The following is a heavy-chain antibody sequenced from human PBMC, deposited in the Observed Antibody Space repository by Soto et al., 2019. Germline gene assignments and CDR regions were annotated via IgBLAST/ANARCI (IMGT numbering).Heavy chain of an antibody. J-gene: IGHJ6*03. CDR1: GFTFSSYW. V-gene: IGHV3-74*01. D-gene: IGHD4-17*01. Sequence: EVQLVESGGGLVQPGGSLRLSCAASGFTFSSYWMHWVRQAPGKGLVWVSRINSDGSSTSYADSVKGRFTISRDNAKNTLYLQMNSLRAEDTAVYYCARSTTVTLTKSYYYMDVWGKGTTVTVSS. CDR2: INSDGSST. CDR3: ARSTTVTLTKSYYYMDV.